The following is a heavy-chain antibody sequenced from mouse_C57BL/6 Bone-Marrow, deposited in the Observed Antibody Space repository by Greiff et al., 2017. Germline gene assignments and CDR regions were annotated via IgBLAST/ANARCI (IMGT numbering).Heavy chain of an antibody. Sequence: EVLLVESGGGLVKPGGSLKLSCAASGFTFSSYAMSWVRQTPEKRLEWVATISDGGSYTYYPDNVKGRFTISRDTAKNNLYLQMSQLKSEDTAMYYCARERGTTVVATGGLAYWGQGTLVTVSA. CDR1: GFTFSSYA. V-gene: IGHV5-4*01. CDR2: ISDGGSYT. D-gene: IGHD1-1*01. J-gene: IGHJ3*01. CDR3: ARERGTTVVATGGLAY.